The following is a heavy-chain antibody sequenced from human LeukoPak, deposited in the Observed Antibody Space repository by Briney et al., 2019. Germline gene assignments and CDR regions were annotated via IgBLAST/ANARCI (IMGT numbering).Heavy chain of an antibody. D-gene: IGHD3-3*01. CDR2: INTRTDGATT. Sequence: GGSLRLSCAGSGFTFSGTWLNWVRQAPGQGLEWVGRINTRTDGATTTYAAPVKGRFTISRDDSKSTLYLEMNSLKTEDTAVYYCTTEFWYYFNNWGQGTLVTVSS. J-gene: IGHJ4*02. V-gene: IGHV3-15*01. CDR3: TTEFWYYFNN. CDR1: GFTFSGTW.